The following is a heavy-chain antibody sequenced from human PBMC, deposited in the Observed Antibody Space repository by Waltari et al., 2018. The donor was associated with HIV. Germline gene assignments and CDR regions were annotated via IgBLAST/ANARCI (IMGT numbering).Heavy chain of an antibody. D-gene: IGHD4-4*01. CDR2: INPNSGGT. CDR3: AREGARMTTMIYYYYGMDV. Sequence: QVPLVQSGAEVKKPGASVKVSCKASGYTFTGHYMHWVGQAPGQGLEWMGRINPNSGGTNYAQQFQGRVTMTRDTSISTAYMELSRLRSDDTAVYYCAREGARMTTMIYYYYGMDVWGQGTTVTVSS. V-gene: IGHV1-2*06. CDR1: GYTFTGHY. J-gene: IGHJ6*02.